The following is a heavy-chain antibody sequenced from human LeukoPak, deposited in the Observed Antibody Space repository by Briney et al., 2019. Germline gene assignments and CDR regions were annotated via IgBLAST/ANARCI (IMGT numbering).Heavy chain of an antibody. CDR3: ATQQLVLVY. Sequence: GGSLRLSCAASGFTLSNAWMSWVRQAPGKGLEWIGHIKSKTDGGTTDYAAPVKGRFTISRDDSKNTLSLQMNSLRTEDTAVYYCATQQLVLVYWGQGTLVTVSS. CDR2: IKSKTDGGTT. V-gene: IGHV3-15*01. D-gene: IGHD6-6*01. J-gene: IGHJ4*02. CDR1: GFTLSNAW.